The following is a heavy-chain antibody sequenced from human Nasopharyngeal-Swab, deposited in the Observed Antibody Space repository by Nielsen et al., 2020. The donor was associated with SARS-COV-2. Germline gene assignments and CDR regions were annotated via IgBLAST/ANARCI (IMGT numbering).Heavy chain of an antibody. V-gene: IGHV4-39*01. J-gene: IGHJ4*02. CDR2: IYYSGIT. CDR3: ARTTHYDYVWGSHRPPNYFDY. D-gene: IGHD3-16*01. CDR1: GDSIPNTAYY. Sequence: SETLSLTCSVSGDSIPNTAYYWGWIRQPPGKGLGWIENIYYSGITYKNPSLKSRVTISVDTSKNKLSLRLRSVTTADTAVYYCARTTHYDYVWGSHRPPNYFDYWGQGTLVTVSS.